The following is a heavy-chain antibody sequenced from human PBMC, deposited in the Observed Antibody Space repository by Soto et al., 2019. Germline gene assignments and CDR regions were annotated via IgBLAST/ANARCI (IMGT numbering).Heavy chain of an antibody. CDR3: ARYGYCADGVCNYYFDF. J-gene: IGHJ4*02. D-gene: IGHD2-8*01. V-gene: IGHV3-33*01. Sequence: QVQLVESGGGVVQPGSSLRLSCAASGFTFSDYVIHWFRKAPGKGLEWVAVIWFDGSNEYYADSVKGRFSISRDNSKNTVYLQMNSLSVEDTALYYCARYGYCADGVCNYYFDFWGQGTLVTVSS. CDR2: IWFDGSNE. CDR1: GFTFSDYV.